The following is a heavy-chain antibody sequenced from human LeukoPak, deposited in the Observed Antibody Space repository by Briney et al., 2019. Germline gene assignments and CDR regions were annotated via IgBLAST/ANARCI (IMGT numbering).Heavy chain of an antibody. CDR1: GFTFSSYA. Sequence: PGGSLRLSCAASGFTFSSYAMSWARQAPGKGLEWVSAISRSDGSTYYADSVKGRFTISRDNSKNTLYLQMNSLRAEDTAVYYCARDWDSSGWYNYYYYYGMDVWGQGTTVTVSS. CDR3: ARDWDSSGWYNYYYYYGMDV. V-gene: IGHV3-23*01. J-gene: IGHJ6*02. D-gene: IGHD6-19*01. CDR2: ISRSDGST.